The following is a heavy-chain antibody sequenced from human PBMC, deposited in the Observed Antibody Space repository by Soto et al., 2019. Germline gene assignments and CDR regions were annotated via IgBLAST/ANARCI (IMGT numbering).Heavy chain of an antibody. CDR3: ARDLWGYCGTDCYPLDV. V-gene: IGHV4-59*01. Sequence: PSETLSLTCTVSGGSIISYYWIWIRQPPGKGLEWIGYMYNTGSTVYNPSLKSRVTISVDTSKNQFSLKLNAVTAADTAVYYCARDLWGYCGTDCYPLDVWGQGTTVTVS. CDR2: MYNTGST. J-gene: IGHJ6*02. CDR1: GGSIISYY. D-gene: IGHD2-21*02.